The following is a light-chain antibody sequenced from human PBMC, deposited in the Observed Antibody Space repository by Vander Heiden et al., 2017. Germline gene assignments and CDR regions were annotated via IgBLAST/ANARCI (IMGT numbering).Light chain of an antibody. CDR1: QSVLYSPNNKNY. V-gene: IGKV4-1*01. Sequence: DIVMTQSPDSPAVSLGERATINCKSSQSVLYSPNNKNYLAWYQQKPGQPPKLLIYWASTRESGVPDRFSGSGSGTDFTLTISSLQAEDVAVYYCQQYCSIPLSFGGGTKVEIK. J-gene: IGKJ4*01. CDR2: WAS. CDR3: QQYCSIPLS.